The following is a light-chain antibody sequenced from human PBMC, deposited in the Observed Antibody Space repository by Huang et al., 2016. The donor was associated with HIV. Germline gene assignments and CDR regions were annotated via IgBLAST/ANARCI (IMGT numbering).Light chain of an antibody. Sequence: EIVMTQSPATLSVSPGERATLSCRANQSVSSNLAWYKQTPGQAPRLLIYPASTRATGIPARFSGSGSGTEVTLTISSLQSEDFVVYYCQQYDNWPGWTFGQGTKVEIK. CDR3: QQYDNWPGWT. CDR1: QSVSSN. V-gene: IGKV3-15*01. CDR2: PAS. J-gene: IGKJ1*01.